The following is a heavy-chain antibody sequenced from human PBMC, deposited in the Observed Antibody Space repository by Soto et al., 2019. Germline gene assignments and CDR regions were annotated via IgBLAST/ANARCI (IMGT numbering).Heavy chain of an antibody. D-gene: IGHD2-2*01. V-gene: IGHV1-69*13. J-gene: IGHJ6*02. CDR1: GGTFSSYA. CDR3: ARGQGYCSSTSCYRVPYYYYGMDV. CDR2: IIPIFGTA. Sequence: SVKVSCKASGGTFSSYAISWVRQAPGQGLEWMGGIIPIFGTANYAQKFQGRVTITADESTSTAYIELSSLRSEDTAVYYCARGQGYCSSTSCYRVPYYYYGMDVWGQGTTVTVSS.